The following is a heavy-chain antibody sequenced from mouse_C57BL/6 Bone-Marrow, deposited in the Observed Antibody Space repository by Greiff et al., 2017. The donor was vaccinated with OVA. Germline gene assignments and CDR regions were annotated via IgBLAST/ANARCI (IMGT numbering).Heavy chain of an antibody. D-gene: IGHD3-1*01. J-gene: IGHJ1*03. CDR1: GFTFTDYY. CDR3: ARSPRGYFDV. Sequence: DVQLVESGGGLVQPGGSLSLSCAASGFTFTDYYISWVRQPPGKALEWLGFISNKANGYTTKYRSTVKGRFTISRDNSQSILYLQMNALRAEDSATYYCARSPRGYFDVWGTGTTVTVSS. V-gene: IGHV7-3*01. CDR2: ISNKANGYTT.